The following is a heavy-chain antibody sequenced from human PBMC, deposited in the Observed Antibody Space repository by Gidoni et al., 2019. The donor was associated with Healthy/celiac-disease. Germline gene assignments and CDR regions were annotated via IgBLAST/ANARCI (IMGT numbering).Heavy chain of an antibody. Sequence: QVQLQESGPGLVKPSQTLSLTCTVSGGSIRSGGYYWSWIRQHPGKGLEWIGYIYYSGSTYYNPSLKSRVTISVDTSKNQFSLKLSSVTAADTAVYYCASWVRGVKRRFDYWGQGTLVTVSS. D-gene: IGHD3-10*01. V-gene: IGHV4-31*03. J-gene: IGHJ4*02. CDR3: ASWVRGVKRRFDY. CDR2: IYYSGST. CDR1: GGSIRSGGYY.